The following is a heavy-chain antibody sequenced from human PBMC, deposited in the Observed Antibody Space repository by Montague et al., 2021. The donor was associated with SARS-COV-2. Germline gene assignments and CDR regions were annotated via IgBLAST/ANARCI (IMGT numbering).Heavy chain of an antibody. CDR1: GGSISSSSYY. D-gene: IGHD3-22*01. V-gene: IGHV4-39*07. Sequence: SETLSLTRTLSGGSISSSSYYWGWIRQPPGKGLEWIGSIYYTGSTYYNPSLKSRVTISVDTSKNQFSLKLSSVTAADTAVYYCARDTRIAMLVVVTRYGLDVWGQGTTVTVSS. CDR3: ARDTRIAMLVVVTRYGLDV. J-gene: IGHJ6*02. CDR2: IYYTGST.